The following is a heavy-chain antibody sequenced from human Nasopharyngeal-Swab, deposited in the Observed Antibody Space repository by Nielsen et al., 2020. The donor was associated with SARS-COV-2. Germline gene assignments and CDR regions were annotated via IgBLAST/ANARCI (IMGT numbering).Heavy chain of an antibody. CDR3: ARDGTRYNWNDYYYYGMDV. Sequence: ASVKVSCKASGYTFTGYYMHWVRQAPGQGLEWMGRINPNSGGTNYAQKFQGRVTMTRDTSISTAYMELSRLRFDDTAVYYCARDGTRYNWNDYYYYGMDVWGQGTTVTVSS. D-gene: IGHD1-1*01. J-gene: IGHJ6*02. CDR1: GYTFTGYY. V-gene: IGHV1-2*06. CDR2: INPNSGGT.